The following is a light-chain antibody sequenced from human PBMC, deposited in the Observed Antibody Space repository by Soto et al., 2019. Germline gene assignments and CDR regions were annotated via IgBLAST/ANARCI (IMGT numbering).Light chain of an antibody. CDR3: QQRSNWPPT. Sequence: DIQMTQSPSTLSASVGDRVTITCRASQSISSWLAWYQQKPGKAPKVLIYKASSLESGVPSRFSGSGSGTEFTLTISSLEPEDFAVYYCQQRSNWPPTFGQGTKLEIK. J-gene: IGKJ2*01. V-gene: IGKV1-5*03. CDR1: QSISSW. CDR2: KAS.